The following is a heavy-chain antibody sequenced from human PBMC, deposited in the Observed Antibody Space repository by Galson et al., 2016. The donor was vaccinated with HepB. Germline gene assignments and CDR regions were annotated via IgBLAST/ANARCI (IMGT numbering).Heavy chain of an antibody. CDR3: ARSSSCSTINCFLPFDS. CDR1: GFTFSSHA. D-gene: IGHD2-2*01. J-gene: IGHJ4*02. CDR2: VSDDGTHT. Sequence: SPRLSCAASGFTFSSHAMHWVRQAPGKGLEWVAIVSDDGTHTDYADSVKGRFTISRDNSKNTLYLQMNSLRAEDTSMYYCARSSSCSTINCFLPFDSWGLGTLVTVSS. V-gene: IGHV3-30-3*01.